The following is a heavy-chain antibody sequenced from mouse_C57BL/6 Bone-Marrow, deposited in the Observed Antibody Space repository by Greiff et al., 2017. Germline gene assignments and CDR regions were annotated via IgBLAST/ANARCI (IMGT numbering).Heavy chain of an antibody. CDR1: GFTFSSYA. V-gene: IGHV5-4*03. CDR3: SGYYFDY. CDR2: ISDGGSYT. Sequence: EVMLVESGGGLVKPGGSLKLSCAASGFTFSSYAMSWVRQTPEKRLEWVATISDGGSYTYYPDNVKGRFTISRDNAKNNLYLQMSHLKSEDTAMYYCSGYYFDYWGQCTTLTVSS. J-gene: IGHJ2*01.